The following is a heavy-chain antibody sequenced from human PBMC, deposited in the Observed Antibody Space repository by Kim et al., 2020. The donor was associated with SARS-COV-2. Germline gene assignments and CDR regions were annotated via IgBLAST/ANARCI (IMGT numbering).Heavy chain of an antibody. D-gene: IGHD6-13*01. CDR2: IYHSGST. Sequence: SETLSLTCAVSGGSISSSNWWSWVRQPPGKGLEWIGEIYHSGSTNYNPSLKSRVTISVDKSKNQFSLKLSSVTAADTAVYYCARRYLRGWALVAAARRTGYFDYWGQGTLVTVSS. CDR3: ARRYLRGWALVAAARRTGYFDY. CDR1: GGSISSSNW. J-gene: IGHJ4*02. V-gene: IGHV4-4*02.